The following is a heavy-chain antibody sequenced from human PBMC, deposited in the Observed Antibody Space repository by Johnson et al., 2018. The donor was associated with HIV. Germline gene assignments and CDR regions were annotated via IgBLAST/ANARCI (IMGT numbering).Heavy chain of an antibody. J-gene: IGHJ3*02. Sequence: VQLVESGGGLIQPGGSLRLSCAASGFTVSSNYMSWVRQAPGKGLEWVSVIYSGGSTYYADSVKGRFTIARDNSKNTLYLQMNSLGAEDTAVYYCARRRSYRSRWEAPDDAVEIWGQGTMVTVSS. V-gene: IGHV3-53*01. CDR2: IYSGGST. CDR3: ARRRSYRSRWEAPDDAVEI. D-gene: IGHD6-13*01. CDR1: GFTVSSNY.